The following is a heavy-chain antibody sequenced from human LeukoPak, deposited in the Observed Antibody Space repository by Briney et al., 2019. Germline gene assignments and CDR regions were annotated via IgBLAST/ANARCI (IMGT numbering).Heavy chain of an antibody. CDR2: INHSGST. Sequence: SETLSLTCAVYGGSFSGYYWSWIRKPPGKGLEWIGEINHSGSTNYNPSLKSRVTISVDTSKNQFSLKLSSVTAADTAVYYCARKYSGSYTNWFDPWGQGTLVTVS. J-gene: IGHJ5*02. CDR3: ARKYSGSYTNWFDP. CDR1: GGSFSGYY. D-gene: IGHD1-26*01. V-gene: IGHV4-34*01.